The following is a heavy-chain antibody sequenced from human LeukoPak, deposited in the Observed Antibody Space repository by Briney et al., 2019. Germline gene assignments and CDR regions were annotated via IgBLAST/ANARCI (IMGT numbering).Heavy chain of an antibody. Sequence: QPGRSLILSCAASGFTFSSYGMHWVRPAPGKGLEWVAVISYDGSNKYYADSVKGRFTISRDNSKNTLYLQMNSLRAEDTAVYYCAKTPYPYCSGGSCAWFDPWGQGTLVTVSS. J-gene: IGHJ5*02. D-gene: IGHD2-15*01. CDR3: AKTPYPYCSGGSCAWFDP. CDR1: GFTFSSYG. CDR2: ISYDGSNK. V-gene: IGHV3-30*18.